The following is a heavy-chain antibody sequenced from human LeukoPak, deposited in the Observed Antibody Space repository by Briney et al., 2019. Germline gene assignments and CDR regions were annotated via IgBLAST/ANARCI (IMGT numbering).Heavy chain of an antibody. Sequence: ASVKVSCKASGYIFTSYGISWVRQAPGQGLEWMGWISAYNGNTNYAQKLQGRVTMTTDTSTSTAYMELRSLRSDDTAVYYCARDLPHGYIDGPHQYSHYYDSSGYYDYWGQGTLVTVSS. V-gene: IGHV1-18*01. J-gene: IGHJ4*02. CDR1: GYIFTSYG. CDR3: ARDLPHGYIDGPHQYSHYYDSSGYYDY. CDR2: ISAYNGNT. D-gene: IGHD3-22*01.